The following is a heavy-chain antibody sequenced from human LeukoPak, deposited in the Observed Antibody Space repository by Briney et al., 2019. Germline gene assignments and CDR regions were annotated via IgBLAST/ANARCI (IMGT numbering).Heavy chain of an antibody. D-gene: IGHD3-10*02. CDR2: IKYDGGEK. Sequence: GGSLRLSCAASGFTFSSYWMSWVRQAPGKGLEWVGNIKYDGGEKYYLDSVEGRFTISRDNAQNSLFLDMNSLRAEDTAVYYCARDYVWGSPESDYWGQGTLVTVSS. V-gene: IGHV3-7*01. CDR3: ARDYVWGSPESDY. CDR1: GFTFSSYW. J-gene: IGHJ4*02.